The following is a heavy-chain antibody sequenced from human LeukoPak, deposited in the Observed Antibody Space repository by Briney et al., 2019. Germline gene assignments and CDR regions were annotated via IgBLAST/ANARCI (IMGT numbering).Heavy chain of an antibody. V-gene: IGHV1-69*06. D-gene: IGHD4-17*01. CDR2: IIPIFGTA. CDR3: ARASPRDYGDYLCDY. J-gene: IGHJ4*02. CDR1: GGTFSRYA. Sequence: ASVRVSCKASGGTFSRYAISWVRQAPGRGLEWMGGIIPIFGTANYAQKFQGRVTITADKSTSTAYMELSSLRSEDTAVYYCARASPRDYGDYLCDYWGQGTLVTVSS.